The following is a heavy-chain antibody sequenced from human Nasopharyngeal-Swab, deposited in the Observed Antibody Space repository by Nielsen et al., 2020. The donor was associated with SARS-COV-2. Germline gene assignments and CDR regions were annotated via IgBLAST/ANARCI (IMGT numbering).Heavy chain of an antibody. V-gene: IGHV3-9*01. J-gene: IGHJ3*02. D-gene: IGHD2/OR15-2a*01. CDR1: GFTFDDYA. Sequence: SLKISCAASGFTFDDYAMHWVRQAPGKGLEWVSGISWNSGSIGYADSVKGRFTLSRDNAKNSLYLHMNSLRAEDTALYYCAKAPSSGTDDAFDIWGQGTMVTVSS. CDR2: ISWNSGSI. CDR3: AKAPSSGTDDAFDI.